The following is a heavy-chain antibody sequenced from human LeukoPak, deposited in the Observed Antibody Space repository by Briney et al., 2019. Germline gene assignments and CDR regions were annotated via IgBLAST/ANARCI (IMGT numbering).Heavy chain of an antibody. Sequence: SETLSLTCTASGGSISTSYWNWIRQPPGKGLEWIGNIYNSGTTDYNPSLKSRATISLDTSKNQISLKLSSVTAADTAVYYCARDKGPYWYFDLWGRGTLVTVSS. CDR2: IYNSGTT. V-gene: IGHV4-59*01. CDR1: GGSISTSY. J-gene: IGHJ2*01. CDR3: ARDKGPYWYFDL.